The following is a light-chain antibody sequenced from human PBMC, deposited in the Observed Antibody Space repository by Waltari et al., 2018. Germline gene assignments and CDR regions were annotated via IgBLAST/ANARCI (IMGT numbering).Light chain of an antibody. CDR3: QAWGTGTKRE. CDR1: SGPSSYA. V-gene: IGLV4-69*01. CDR2: LNSDGSH. Sequence: QVVLTQSPSASASLGASVKLTCPLSSGPSSYAIAWPQQQPEKGPRYLMKLNSDGSHSRGDGIPDRFSGSSSGAERYLTISRLQSEDEADYFCQAWGTGTKREFGGGTKLTVL. J-gene: IGLJ2*01.